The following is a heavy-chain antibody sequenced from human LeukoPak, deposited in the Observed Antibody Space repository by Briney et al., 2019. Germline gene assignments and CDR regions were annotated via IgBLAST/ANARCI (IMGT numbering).Heavy chain of an antibody. CDR1: GGSISSGSYY. D-gene: IGHD3-3*01. CDR2: IYTSGST. Sequence: PSQTLSLTCTVSGGSISSGSYYWSWIRQPAGKGLEWIGRIYTSGSTNYNPSLKSRVTISVDTSKNQFSLKLSSVTAADTAVYYCARVHTGETIADYWGQGTLVTVSS. J-gene: IGHJ4*02. CDR3: ARVHTGETIADY. V-gene: IGHV4-61*02.